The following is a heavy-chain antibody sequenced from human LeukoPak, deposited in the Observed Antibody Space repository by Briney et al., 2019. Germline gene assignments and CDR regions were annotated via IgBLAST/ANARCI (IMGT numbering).Heavy chain of an antibody. CDR2: IKEDGSDQ. J-gene: IGHJ3*02. Sequence: GGSLRLSCGASGFRFTGYWMSWVRQAPGKGLEWVAKIKEDGSDQYYVDSVKGRFTISRDNSKNTLYLQMNSLRAEDTAVYYCARAMYSGSYRAFDIWGQGTMVTVSS. CDR3: ARAMYSGSYRAFDI. CDR1: GFRFTGYW. V-gene: IGHV3-7*01. D-gene: IGHD1-26*01.